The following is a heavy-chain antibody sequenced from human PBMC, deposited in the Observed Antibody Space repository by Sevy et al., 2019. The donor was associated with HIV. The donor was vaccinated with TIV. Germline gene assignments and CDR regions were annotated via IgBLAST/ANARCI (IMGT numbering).Heavy chain of an antibody. D-gene: IGHD7-27*01. V-gene: IGHV1-69*13. CDR1: GDTFSTYG. Sequence: ASVKVSCKASGDTFSTYGLSWVRQAPGQGLEWMGGIIPIFGTPNYAQKFQGRVTITAGESARTAYMELSSLLSEDTALYYCAREGGVATTGDHDAFDIWGHGTLVTVSS. CDR3: AREGGVATTGDHDAFDI. CDR2: IIPIFGTP. J-gene: IGHJ3*02.